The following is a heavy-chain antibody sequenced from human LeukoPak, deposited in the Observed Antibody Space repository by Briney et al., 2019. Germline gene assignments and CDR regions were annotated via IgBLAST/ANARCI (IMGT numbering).Heavy chain of an antibody. CDR3: AKGGLIAYFGY. D-gene: IGHD3-16*02. J-gene: IGHJ4*02. V-gene: IGHV3-23*01. CDR1: GLTFSSYA. Sequence: GGSLRLSCAASGLTFSSYAMSWVRQAPGKGLEWVSAISGSDDSTYYADSVKGRFTISRDNSKNTLYLQMDSLRAEDTALYYCAKGGLIAYFGYWGQGTLVTVSS. CDR2: ISGSDDST.